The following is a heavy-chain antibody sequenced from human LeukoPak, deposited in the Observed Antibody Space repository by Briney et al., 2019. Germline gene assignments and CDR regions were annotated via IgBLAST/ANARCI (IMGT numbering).Heavy chain of an antibody. CDR3: VRQIWS. V-gene: IGHV3-66*04. CDR2: IYSGGST. D-gene: IGHD1-1*01. J-gene: IGHJ4*02. Sequence: GGSLRLSCAASGFTFNSYGMHWVRQAPGKGLEWVSVIYSGGSTYYADSVKGRFTISRDNSKNTLYLQMNSLRVEDTAVYYCVRQIWSWGQGTLVTVSS. CDR1: GFTFNSYG.